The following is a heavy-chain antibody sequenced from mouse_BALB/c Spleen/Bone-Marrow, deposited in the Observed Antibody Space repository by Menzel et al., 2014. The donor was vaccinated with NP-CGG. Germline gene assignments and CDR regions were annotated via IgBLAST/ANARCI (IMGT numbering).Heavy chain of an antibody. CDR1: GFSFSNYG. Sequence: EVMLVESGGGLVKSGGSLKLSCAASGFSFSNYGMSWVRQTPEKRLEWVGTISGDGRYIFHSDSVKGRFTISRDNSKNNLNLQLSSLRSDDTALYYCARHAYYDQTEVSFVYWGQGTLVTVSA. V-gene: IGHV5-9-2*01. J-gene: IGHJ3*01. D-gene: IGHD2-4*01. CDR2: ISGDGRYI. CDR3: ARHAYYDQTEVSFVY.